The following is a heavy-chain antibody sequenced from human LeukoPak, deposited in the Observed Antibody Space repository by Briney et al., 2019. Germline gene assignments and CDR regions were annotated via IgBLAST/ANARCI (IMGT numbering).Heavy chain of an antibody. CDR1: GFTFSSYA. D-gene: IGHD7-27*01. CDR3: ARKLGMRDDY. J-gene: IGHJ4*02. Sequence: PGRSLRLSCAASGFTFSSYAMHWVRQAPGKGLNWVAFISYDGSNQYYADSVKGRFTISRDNSKNTLYLQMNSLRGEDTAVYYCARKLGMRDDYWGQGTLVTVSS. V-gene: IGHV3-30-3*01. CDR2: ISYDGSNQ.